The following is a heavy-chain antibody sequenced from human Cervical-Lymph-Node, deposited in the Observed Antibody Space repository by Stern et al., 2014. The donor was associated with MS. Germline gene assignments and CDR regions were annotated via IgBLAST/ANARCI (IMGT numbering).Heavy chain of an antibody. Sequence: EVQLVESGGGLVQPGGSLRLSCAASGFTVSTNYMSWVRQAPGKGLEWVSVIYSVGSTYYADSVRGRFTISRDNSQNTLFLQLSSLRAEDTGVYYCSRDSRAGRPNVWGQGTTVIVSS. CDR3: SRDSRAGRPNV. CDR2: IYSVGST. V-gene: IGHV3-66*01. CDR1: GFTVSTNY. J-gene: IGHJ6*02.